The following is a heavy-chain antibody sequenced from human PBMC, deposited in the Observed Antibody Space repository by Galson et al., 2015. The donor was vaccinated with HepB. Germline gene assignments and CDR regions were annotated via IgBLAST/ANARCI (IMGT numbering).Heavy chain of an antibody. CDR3: ARAGWVSSGWYADYFDY. CDR2: ISSSSSTI. CDR1: RFTFSSYS. V-gene: IGHV3-48*04. Sequence: SLRLSCAASRFTFSSYSMNWVRQAPGKGLEWVSYISSSSSTIYYADSVKGRFTISRDNAKNSLYLQMNSLRAEDTAVYYCARAGWVSSGWYADYFDYWGQGTLVTVSS. D-gene: IGHD6-19*01. J-gene: IGHJ4*02.